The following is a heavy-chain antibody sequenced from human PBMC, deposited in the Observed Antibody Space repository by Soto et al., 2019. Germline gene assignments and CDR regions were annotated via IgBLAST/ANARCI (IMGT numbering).Heavy chain of an antibody. CDR1: GFTFSSYS. CDR3: AREGSGSYTPRYYYYYGMDV. D-gene: IGHD3-10*01. V-gene: IGHV3-48*02. J-gene: IGHJ6*02. Sequence: GGSLRLSCAASGFTFSSYSMNWVRQAPGKGLEWVSYISSSSSTIYYADSVKGRFTISRDNAKNSLYLQMNSLRYEDTAVYYCAREGSGSYTPRYYYYYGMDVWGQGTTVTVSS. CDR2: ISSSSSTI.